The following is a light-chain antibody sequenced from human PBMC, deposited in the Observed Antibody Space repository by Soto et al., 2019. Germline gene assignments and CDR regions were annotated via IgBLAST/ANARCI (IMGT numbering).Light chain of an antibody. CDR3: QERSDWSVT. Sequence: IVLTQSPATLSLSPGERATLSCRASQSVSSFLGWYQQKPGQAPRLLIYDASNRAPGIPARFSGSGSVTDFTLTISSLETEDFPVYYCQERSDWSVTFGQGTKLEIK. CDR2: DAS. CDR1: QSVSSF. V-gene: IGKV3-11*01. J-gene: IGKJ2*01.